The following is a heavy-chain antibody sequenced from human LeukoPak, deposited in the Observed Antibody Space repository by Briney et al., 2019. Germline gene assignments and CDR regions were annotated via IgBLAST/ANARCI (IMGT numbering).Heavy chain of an antibody. V-gene: IGHV4-30-4*01. CDR3: ARIHNYSNYPNYFDY. J-gene: IGHJ4*02. Sequence: SETLSLTCTVSGGSISSGDYYWSWIRQPPGKGLEWIGYIYYSGSTYYNPSLKSRVTISVDTSKNQFSLKLRSVTAADTAVYYCARIHNYSNYPNYFDYWGQGTLVTVSS. CDR1: GGSISSGDYY. CDR2: IYYSGST. D-gene: IGHD4-11*01.